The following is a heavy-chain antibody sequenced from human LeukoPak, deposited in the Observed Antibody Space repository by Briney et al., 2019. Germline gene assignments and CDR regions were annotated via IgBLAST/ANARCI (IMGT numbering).Heavy chain of an antibody. CDR1: GYSISSGYY. J-gene: IGHJ4*02. CDR2: IYHSGST. Sequence: SETPSLTCAVSGYSISSGYYWGWIRQPPGNGLEWIGSIYHSGSTYYNPSLKSRVTISVDTSKNQFSLKLSSVTAADTAVYYCARHFVVVAASPLDYWGQGTLVTVSS. CDR3: ARHFVVVAASPLDY. D-gene: IGHD2-15*01. V-gene: IGHV4-38-2*01.